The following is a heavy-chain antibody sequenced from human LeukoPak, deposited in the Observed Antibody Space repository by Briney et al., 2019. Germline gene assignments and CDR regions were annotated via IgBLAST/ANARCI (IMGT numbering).Heavy chain of an antibody. CDR3: AREPQTYYDFWSGYPSLDY. D-gene: IGHD3-3*01. Sequence: ASVKVSCKASGYTFTSYYMHWVRQAPGQGLEWMGIINPSGGSTSYAQKFQGRVTMTRDTSTSTVYMELSSLRSEGTAVYYCAREPQTYYDFWSGYPSLDYWGQGTLVTVSS. V-gene: IGHV1-46*01. CDR2: INPSGGST. CDR1: GYTFTSYY. J-gene: IGHJ4*02.